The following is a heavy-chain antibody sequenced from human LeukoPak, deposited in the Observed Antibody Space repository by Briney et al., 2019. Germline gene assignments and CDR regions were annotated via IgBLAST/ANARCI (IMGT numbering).Heavy chain of an antibody. J-gene: IGHJ3*02. V-gene: IGHV1-2*02. CDR1: GYTFTGYY. Sequence: ASVKVSCKASGYTFTGYYMHWVRQAPGQGLEWMGWINPNSGGTNYAQKFQGRVTMTGDTSISTAYMELSRLRSDDTAVYYCARDLHQLLTGAFDIWGQGTMVTVSS. CDR3: ARDLHQLLTGAFDI. CDR2: INPNSGGT. D-gene: IGHD2-2*01.